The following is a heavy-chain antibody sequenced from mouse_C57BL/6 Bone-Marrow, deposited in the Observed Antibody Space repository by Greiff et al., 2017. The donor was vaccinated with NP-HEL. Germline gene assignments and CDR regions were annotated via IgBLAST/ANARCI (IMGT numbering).Heavy chain of an antibody. CDR1: GFTFSDYS. CDR2: IHYDGSST. Sequence: EVHLVESEGGLVQPGSSMKLSCTASGFTFSDYSMAWVRQVPEKGLEWVANIHYDGSSTYYLDSLKSRFIISRDNAKNILYLQMSSLKSEDTATYYCAREGGLRRRTYARDYWGQGTSVTVSS. V-gene: IGHV5-16*01. J-gene: IGHJ4*01. D-gene: IGHD2-4*01. CDR3: AREGGLRRRTYARDY.